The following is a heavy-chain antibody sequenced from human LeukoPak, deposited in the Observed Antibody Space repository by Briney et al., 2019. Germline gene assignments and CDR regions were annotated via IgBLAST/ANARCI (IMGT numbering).Heavy chain of an antibody. CDR2: ISGSGGST. D-gene: IGHD3-22*01. CDR3: AKLGYYYDSSGYYSSDY. V-gene: IGHV3-23*01. Sequence: TGGSLRLSCAASGFTFSSYAMSWVRQAPGKGLEWVSAISGSGGSTYYADSVKGRFTISRDNSKNTLYLQMNSLRAEDTAVYYCAKLGYYYDSSGYYSSDYWGQGTLVTVSS. CDR1: GFTFSSYA. J-gene: IGHJ4*02.